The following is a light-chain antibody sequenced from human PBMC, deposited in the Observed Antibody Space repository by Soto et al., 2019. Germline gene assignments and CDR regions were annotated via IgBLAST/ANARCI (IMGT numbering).Light chain of an antibody. Sequence: QSALTQPASVSGFPGQSITISCTGTSSDIGAYHYDSWYQRHPGKAPNLMIYDVSNRPSGISDRFSGSKSGNTASLTISGLQVEDEGDYYCSSYTTSRTVVLGGGTKLTVL. CDR2: DVS. CDR1: SSDIGAYHY. V-gene: IGLV2-14*03. CDR3: SSYTTSRTVV. J-gene: IGLJ2*01.